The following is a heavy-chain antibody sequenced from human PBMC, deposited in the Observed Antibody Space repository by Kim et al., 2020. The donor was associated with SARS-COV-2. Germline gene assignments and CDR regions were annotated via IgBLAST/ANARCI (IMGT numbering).Heavy chain of an antibody. CDR2: T. D-gene: IGHD2-21*02. J-gene: IGHJ3*02. Sequence: TYYNPSLKSRVTISVDTSKNQFSLKLSSVTAADTAVYYCARDHDSGAFDIWGQGTMVTVSS. CDR3: ARDHDSGAFDI. V-gene: IGHV4-31*02.